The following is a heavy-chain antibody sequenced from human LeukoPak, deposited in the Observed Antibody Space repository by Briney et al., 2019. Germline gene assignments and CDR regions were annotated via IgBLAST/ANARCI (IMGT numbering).Heavy chain of an antibody. CDR1: GFTFSSYG. CDR3: ARRIAAAKHFDY. V-gene: IGHV3-33*01. Sequence: GGSLRLSCAASGFTFSSYGMHWVRQAPGKGLEWVVVIWYVGRNKYYADSVKGRFTISRDNSKNTLYLQMNSLRAEDTAVYYCARRIAAAKHFDYWGQGTLVTVSS. J-gene: IGHJ4*02. D-gene: IGHD6-13*01. CDR2: IWYVGRNK.